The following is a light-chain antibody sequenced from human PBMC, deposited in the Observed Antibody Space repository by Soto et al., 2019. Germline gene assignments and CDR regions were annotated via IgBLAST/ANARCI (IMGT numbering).Light chain of an antibody. CDR2: EVS. CDR3: LSYTTSSSDV. CDR1: SSDVGAYNR. J-gene: IGLJ1*01. Sequence: SALTQPASVSGSPGESITISCTGTSSDVGAYNRVSWYQQHSGKAPKLMIYEVSNRALGVSNRFSGSKSGNTASLTISGLQAEDEADYYCLSYTTSSSDVFGTGTKVTVL. V-gene: IGLV2-14*01.